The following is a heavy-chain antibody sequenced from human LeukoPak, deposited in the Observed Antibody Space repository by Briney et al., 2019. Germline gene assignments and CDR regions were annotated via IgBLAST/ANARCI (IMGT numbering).Heavy chain of an antibody. J-gene: IGHJ4*02. V-gene: IGHV3-30-3*01. Sequence: GRSLRLSCAASGFTFSTYAMHWVRQGPGKGLEWVAVISYDGSNKYYADSVKGRFTISRDNSKNTLYLQMSSLSAEVTAVYYCARTTTPHYYGSGSYALGYWGQGTLVTVPS. D-gene: IGHD3-10*01. CDR1: GFTFSTYA. CDR3: ARTTTPHYYGSGSYALGY. CDR2: ISYDGSNK.